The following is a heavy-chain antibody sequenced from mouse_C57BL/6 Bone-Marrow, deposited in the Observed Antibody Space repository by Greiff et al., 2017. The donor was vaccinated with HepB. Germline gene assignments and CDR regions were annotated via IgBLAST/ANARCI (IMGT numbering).Heavy chain of an antibody. CDR1: GYTFTSYG. J-gene: IGHJ4*01. CDR2: IYPRSGNT. D-gene: IGHD1-1*01. CDR3: ARDPYYYGSDYAMDY. V-gene: IGHV1-81*01. Sequence: QVQLQQSGAELARPGASVKLSCKASGYTFTSYGISWVKQRTGQGLEWIGEIYPRSGNTYYNEKFKGKSTLTADKSSSTAYMELRSLTSEDSAVYFCARDPYYYGSDYAMDYGGQGTSVTVSS.